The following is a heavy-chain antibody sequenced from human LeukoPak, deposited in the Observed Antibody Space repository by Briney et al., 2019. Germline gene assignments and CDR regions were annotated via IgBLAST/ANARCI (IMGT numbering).Heavy chain of an antibody. CDR1: GFIFSNAW. Sequence: GGSLRLSCAASGFIFSNAWMSWVRQAPEKGLECVSYISNSGSTMFYADSVKGRFTISRDNAKNSLYLQMNSLRAEDTAVYYCARVGRSGGVFDSWGQGTLVTVSS. D-gene: IGHD3-10*01. CDR3: ARVGRSGGVFDS. CDR2: ISNSGSTM. V-gene: IGHV3-11*04. J-gene: IGHJ4*02.